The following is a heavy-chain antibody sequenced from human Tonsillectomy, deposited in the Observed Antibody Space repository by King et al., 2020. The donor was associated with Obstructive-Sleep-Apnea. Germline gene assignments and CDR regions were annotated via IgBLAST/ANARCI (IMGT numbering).Heavy chain of an antibody. D-gene: IGHD3-3*01. CDR3: ARLPPSGFYTGWAYYYYGMDV. J-gene: IGHJ6*04. CDR2: IDPSDSYT. CDR1: GYSFTSYW. V-gene: IGHV5-10-1*01. Sequence: QLVQSGAEVKKPGESLRISCKGSGYSFTSYWISWVRQMPGKGLEWMGRIDPSDSYTNYSPSFQGHVTISADKSISTAYLQWSSLKASDTAMYYCARLPPSGFYTGWAYYYYGMDVWGKGTTVTVSS.